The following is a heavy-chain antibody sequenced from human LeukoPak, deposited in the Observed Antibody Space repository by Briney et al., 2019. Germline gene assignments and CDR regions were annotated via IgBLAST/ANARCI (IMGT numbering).Heavy chain of an antibody. CDR3: ARGKPVVPAAIGVYDY. D-gene: IGHD2-2*02. CDR1: GGSISSHY. Sequence: SETLSLTCTVSGGSISSHYRSWIRQPPGKGLEWIGYIYYSGSTNYNPSLKSRVTISVDTSKNQFSLKLSSVTAADTAVYYCARGKPVVPAAIGVYDYWGQGTLVTVSS. J-gene: IGHJ4*02. V-gene: IGHV4-59*11. CDR2: IYYSGST.